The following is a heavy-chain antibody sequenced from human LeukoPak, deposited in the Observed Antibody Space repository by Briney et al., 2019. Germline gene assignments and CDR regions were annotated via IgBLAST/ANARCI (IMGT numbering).Heavy chain of an antibody. Sequence: ASVKVSCKASGYTFSGYYIHWVRQAPGQRLEWMGWINPNSGGTNYAQKFQGRVTMTGDTSISTAYMDLSRLRSDDTALYYCVRYCNSGGCYSAWGQGTLVTVSS. J-gene: IGHJ5*02. CDR2: INPNSGGT. CDR1: GYTFSGYY. CDR3: VRYCNSGGCYSA. V-gene: IGHV1-2*02. D-gene: IGHD2-15*01.